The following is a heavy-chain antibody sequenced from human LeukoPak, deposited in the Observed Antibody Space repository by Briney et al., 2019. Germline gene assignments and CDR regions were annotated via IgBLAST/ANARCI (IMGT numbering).Heavy chain of an antibody. V-gene: IGHV1-69*01. J-gene: IGHJ4*02. Sequence: SVKVSCKASGGTFSSYAISWVRQAPGQGLEWMGGIIPIFGTANYAQKFQGRVTITADESTSTAYMELSSLKSEDTAGYYCARERVGAATYFDYWGEGTLVTVSS. CDR3: ARERVGAATYFDY. CDR2: IIPIFGTA. D-gene: IGHD1-26*01. CDR1: GGTFSSYA.